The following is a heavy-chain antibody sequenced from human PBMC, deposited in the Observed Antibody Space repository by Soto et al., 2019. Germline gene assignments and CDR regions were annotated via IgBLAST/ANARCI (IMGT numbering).Heavy chain of an antibody. D-gene: IGHD4-17*01. CDR3: AKQALYGDYAWMDAFDI. J-gene: IGHJ3*02. CDR2: ISYDGSNK. CDR1: GFTFSSYG. V-gene: IGHV3-30*18. Sequence: QVQLVESGGGVVQPGRSLRLSCAASGFTFSSYGMHWVRQAPGKGLEWVAVISYDGSNKYYADSVKGRFTISRDNSKNTLYLQMNSLRAEDTAVYYCAKQALYGDYAWMDAFDIWGQGTMVTVSS.